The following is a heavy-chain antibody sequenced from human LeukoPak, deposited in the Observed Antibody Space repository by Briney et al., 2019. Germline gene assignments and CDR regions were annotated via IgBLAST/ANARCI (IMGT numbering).Heavy chain of an antibody. V-gene: IGHV3-30*04. CDR2: ISYDGSNK. Sequence: GGSLRLSCAASGFTFSSYAMNWVRQPPGKGLEWVAVISYDGSNKYYADSVKGRFTISRDNSKNTLYLQMNSLRAEDTAVYYCARDRSYGDYVWDFDYWGQGTLVTVSS. CDR3: ARDRSYGDYVWDFDY. J-gene: IGHJ4*02. CDR1: GFTFSSYA. D-gene: IGHD4-17*01.